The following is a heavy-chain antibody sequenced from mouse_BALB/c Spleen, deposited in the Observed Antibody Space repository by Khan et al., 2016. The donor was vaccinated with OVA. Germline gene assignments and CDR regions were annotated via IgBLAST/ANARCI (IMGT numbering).Heavy chain of an antibody. Sequence: VQLKQSGPGLVKPSQSLSLTCTVTGYSITSEYAWNWIRQLPGNKLEWMGDINYSGNTRFNPSLKSRTSITRDTSKNQFFLQLKSVTTEDTATYYCEKKDIYDYDTVPYWGQGTLVTVSA. CDR3: EKKDIYDYDTVPY. V-gene: IGHV3-2*02. CDR1: GYSITSEYA. J-gene: IGHJ3*01. CDR2: INYSGNT. D-gene: IGHD2-4*01.